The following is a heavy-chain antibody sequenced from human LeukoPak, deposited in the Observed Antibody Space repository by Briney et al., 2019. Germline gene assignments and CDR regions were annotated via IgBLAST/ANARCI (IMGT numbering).Heavy chain of an antibody. V-gene: IGHV3-30*02. CDR1: GFIFSDYG. D-gene: IGHD3-10*01. Sequence: GGSLRLSCAASGFIFSDYGMHWVRQAPGKGLEWVTMVRNDGGDKYYADSVRGRFTISRDNSKNTLYLQMNSLRPEDTAVYCCAKHYYGSGSQKYYFDYWGQGTLVTVSS. CDR2: VRNDGGDK. J-gene: IGHJ4*02. CDR3: AKHYYGSGSQKYYFDY.